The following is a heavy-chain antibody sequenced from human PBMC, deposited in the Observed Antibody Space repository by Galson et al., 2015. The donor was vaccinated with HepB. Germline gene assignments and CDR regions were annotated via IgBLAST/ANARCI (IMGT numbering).Heavy chain of an antibody. V-gene: IGHV3-30*18. J-gene: IGHJ3*02. CDR1: GFTFSSYG. CDR3: AKEGYCSGGSCYSAGAFDI. Sequence: SLRLSCAASGFTFSSYGMHWVRQAPGKGLEWVAVISYDGSNKYYADSVKGRFTISRDNSKNTLYLQMNSLRAEDTAVYYCAKEGYCSGGSCYSAGAFDIWGQGTMVTVSS. D-gene: IGHD2-15*01. CDR2: ISYDGSNK.